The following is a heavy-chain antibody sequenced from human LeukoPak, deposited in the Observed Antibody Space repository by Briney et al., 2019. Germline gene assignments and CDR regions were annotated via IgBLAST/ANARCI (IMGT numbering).Heavy chain of an antibody. CDR1: GYTFTGYY. Sequence: ASVKVSCKASGYTFTGYYINWVRQAPGQAPEWVGWVNPNTGGTRYAQKFQGRVTMTRDTSVTTAFMELRGLTFDDTAVFYCVREAGPLDWGQGTLVTVSS. CDR3: VREAGPLD. V-gene: IGHV1-2*02. J-gene: IGHJ4*02. CDR2: VNPNTGGT.